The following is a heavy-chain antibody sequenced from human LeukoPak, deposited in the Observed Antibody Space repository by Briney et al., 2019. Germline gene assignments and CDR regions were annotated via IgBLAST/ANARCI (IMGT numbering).Heavy chain of an antibody. CDR1: GYTFTSYY. J-gene: IGHJ6*03. D-gene: IGHD6-19*01. Sequence: ASVKVSCKASGYTFTSYYMHWVRQAPGQGLEWMGIINPSGGSTSYAQKLQGRVTMTTDTSTSTAYMELRSLRSDDTAVYYCARDPPTYSSGWFGYYYYYMDVWGKGTTVTISS. CDR3: ARDPPTYSSGWFGYYYYYMDV. CDR2: INPSGGST. V-gene: IGHV1-46*01.